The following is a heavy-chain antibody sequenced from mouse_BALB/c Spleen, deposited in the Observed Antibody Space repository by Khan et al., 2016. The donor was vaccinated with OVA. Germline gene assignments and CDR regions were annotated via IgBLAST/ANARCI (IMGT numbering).Heavy chain of an antibody. Sequence: EVQLQESGPGLEKPSQSLSLTCSVTGYSITSGYFWNWIRQFPGNKLEWVGYIRYDGNNNYNPSLKNRISITRDTSKNQFFLTLNPVSTEDTAIYSCSRGGSAEPAWFTYWGQGTLVTVSA. J-gene: IGHJ3*01. CDR3: SRGGSAEPAWFTY. CDR2: IRYDGNN. CDR1: GYSITSGYF. V-gene: IGHV3-6*01.